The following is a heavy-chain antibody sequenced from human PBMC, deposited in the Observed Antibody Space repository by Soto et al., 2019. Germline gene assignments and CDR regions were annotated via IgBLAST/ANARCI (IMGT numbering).Heavy chain of an antibody. CDR3: AKHRRTDAEGYPLEY. D-gene: IGHD2-15*01. J-gene: IGHJ4*02. Sequence: ENLSLTCAVYGGSFSGYYWSCIRETPWKGLEWIGEINPSASPNYNPSLKSRVTISVDTANTHFSLKLSSVTAADTAVYYCAKHRRTDAEGYPLEYWGPGAMVTVSS. V-gene: IGHV4-34*01. CDR2: INPSASP. CDR1: GGSFSGYY.